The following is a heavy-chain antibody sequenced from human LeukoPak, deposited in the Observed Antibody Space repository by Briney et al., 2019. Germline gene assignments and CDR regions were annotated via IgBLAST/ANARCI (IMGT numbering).Heavy chain of an antibody. Sequence: GGSLRLSSSASGVTFSDSEMSRSRLSPEKGLEWIAYITSSGTTTEYADSVKGRFTISRVNAKNSLYLQMNSLRPEDTAVYYCGRDPDPVTPYWGQGTLVTVSS. J-gene: IGHJ4*02. V-gene: IGHV3-11*01. CDR1: GVTFSDSE. CDR2: ITSSGTTT. D-gene: IGHD2-21*02. CDR3: GRDPDPVTPY.